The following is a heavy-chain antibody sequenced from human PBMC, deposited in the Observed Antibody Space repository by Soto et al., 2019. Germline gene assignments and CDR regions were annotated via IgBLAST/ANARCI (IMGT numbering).Heavy chain of an antibody. V-gene: IGHV4-59*01. CDR1: GGSISSYY. Sequence: QVQLQESGPGLVKPSETLSLACTVSGGSISSYYWSWIRQPPGKGLEWIGYIYYSGSTNYNPSLKSRVTISVDTSKNQFSLKLSSVTAADTAVYYCAREKYSGSLMVDPWGQGTLVTVSS. CDR3: AREKYSGSLMVDP. J-gene: IGHJ5*02. CDR2: IYYSGST. D-gene: IGHD1-26*01.